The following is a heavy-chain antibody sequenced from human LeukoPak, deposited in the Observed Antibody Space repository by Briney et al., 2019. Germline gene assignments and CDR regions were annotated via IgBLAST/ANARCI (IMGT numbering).Heavy chain of an antibody. D-gene: IGHD4-17*01. V-gene: IGHV3-66*01. Sequence: GGSLRLSCAASGFTVSSNYMSWVRQAPGKGLEWVSVIYSGGSTYYADSVKGRFTISRDNSKNTLYLQMNSLRAENTAVYYCARDLRGYFDYWGQGTLVTVSS. CDR1: GFTVSSNY. CDR3: ARDLRGYFDY. J-gene: IGHJ4*02. CDR2: IYSGGST.